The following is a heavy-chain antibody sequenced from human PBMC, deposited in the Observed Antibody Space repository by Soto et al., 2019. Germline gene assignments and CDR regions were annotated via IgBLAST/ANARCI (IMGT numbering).Heavy chain of an antibody. V-gene: IGHV3-33*01. CDR1: GHMSSNYG. J-gene: IGHJ5*02. Sequence: GGSPSPSWAASGHMSSNYGGHWARLAPVKGVEWVAVIWFDGSKDYYADSVKGRFTISRDNSKNMVYMQMNSLRDEDTVIYYCARGPGSGTYYAWFDPWGQGTQVTVSS. D-gene: IGHD3-10*01. CDR3: ARGPGSGTYYAWFDP. CDR2: IWFDGSKD.